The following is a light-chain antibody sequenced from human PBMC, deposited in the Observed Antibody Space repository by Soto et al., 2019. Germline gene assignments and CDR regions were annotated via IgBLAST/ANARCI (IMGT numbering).Light chain of an antibody. CDR2: DVS. Sequence: IQMTQSHSTLSASVGDRVTITCGASQSISSWLAWYQQKPGRAPNLLIYDVSSLETGVPSRFSGSGSGTEFTLTIYSLQPDDFATYYCQQDDSYPQTFGQGTKVDI. V-gene: IGKV1-5*01. CDR1: QSISSW. J-gene: IGKJ1*01. CDR3: QQDDSYPQT.